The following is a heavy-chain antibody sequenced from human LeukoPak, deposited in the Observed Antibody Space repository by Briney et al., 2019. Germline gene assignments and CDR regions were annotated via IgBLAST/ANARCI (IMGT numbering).Heavy chain of an antibody. Sequence: GGSLRLSCAASGFTVSSNYMSWVRRAPGKGLEWVSVIYSGGSTYYADSVKGRFTISRDNSKNTLYLQMNSLRAEDTAVYYCARVLIDYGDYENSFDIWGQGTMVTVSS. CDR2: IYSGGST. CDR3: ARVLIDYGDYENSFDI. J-gene: IGHJ3*02. CDR1: GFTVSSNY. V-gene: IGHV3-53*01. D-gene: IGHD4-17*01.